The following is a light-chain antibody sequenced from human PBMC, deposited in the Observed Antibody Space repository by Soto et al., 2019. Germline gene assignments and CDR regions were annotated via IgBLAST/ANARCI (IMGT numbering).Light chain of an antibody. CDR3: MQAVQTPLT. CDR2: LGS. CDR1: QSLLHSDGYNY. J-gene: IGKJ4*01. V-gene: IGKV2-28*01. Sequence: EIVMTQSPLSLPVTPGEPASISCRSSQSLLHSDGYNYLDWYLQKPGQSPQLLIHLGSNRASGVPDRFSGSGSGTDFTLKISRMEAEDVGVYFCMQAVQTPLTFGGGTKVEIK.